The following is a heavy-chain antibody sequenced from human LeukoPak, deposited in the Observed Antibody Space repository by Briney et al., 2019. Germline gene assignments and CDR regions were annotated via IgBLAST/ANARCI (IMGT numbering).Heavy chain of an antibody. J-gene: IGHJ6*03. CDR2: ISGGSSYK. V-gene: IGHV3-21*01. Sequence: GGSLRLSCIASGFTFTSYSMSWVRQAPGKGPEWVSSISGGSSYKYYADSVKGRFTISRDNSRNTLYLQMNSLRGEDAAVYSCARGGIPTGPYYYFYYMDVWGKGTAVTVSS. CDR1: GFTFTSYS. CDR3: ARGGIPTGPYYYFYYMDV. D-gene: IGHD3-10*01.